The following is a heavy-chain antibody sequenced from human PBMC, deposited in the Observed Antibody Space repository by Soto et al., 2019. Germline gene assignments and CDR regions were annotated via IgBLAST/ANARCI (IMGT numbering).Heavy chain of an antibody. V-gene: IGHV1-69*13. CDR2: IIPIFGTA. Sequence: ASVKVSCKASGGTFSSYAISWVRQAPGQGLEWMGGIIPIFGTANYAQKFQGRVTITADESTSTAYMELSSLRSEDTAVYYCARDIKRTEYIVVTLPGMDVWGQGTTVTVSS. CDR3: ARDIKRTEYIVVTLPGMDV. J-gene: IGHJ6*02. D-gene: IGHD5-12*01. CDR1: GGTFSSYA.